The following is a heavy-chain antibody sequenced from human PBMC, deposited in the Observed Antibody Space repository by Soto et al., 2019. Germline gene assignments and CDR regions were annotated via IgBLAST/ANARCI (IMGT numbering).Heavy chain of an antibody. J-gene: IGHJ6*03. CDR3: AREPATDYYYMDV. V-gene: IGHV1-69*04. Sequence: RASVKVSCKASGGTFSSYTSSWVRQAPGQGLEWMGRIIPILGIANYAQKFQGRVTITADKSTSTAYMELSSLRSEDTAVYYCAREPATDYYYMDVWGKGTTVTVSS. CDR2: IIPILGIA. CDR1: GGTFSSYT.